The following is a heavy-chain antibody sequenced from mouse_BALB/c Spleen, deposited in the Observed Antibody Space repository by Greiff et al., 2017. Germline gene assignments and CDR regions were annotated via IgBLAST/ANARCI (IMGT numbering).Heavy chain of an antibody. D-gene: IGHD3-1*01. CDR2: ISSGGSYT. V-gene: IGHV5-9-3*01. CDR1: GFTFSSYA. Sequence: EVKVVESGGGLVKPGGSLKLSCAASGFTFSSYAMSWVRQTPEKRLEWVATISSGGSYTYYPDSVKGRFTISRDNAKNTLYLQMSSLRSEDTAMYYCASRGAYWGQGTLVTVSA. CDR3: ASRGAY. J-gene: IGHJ3*01.